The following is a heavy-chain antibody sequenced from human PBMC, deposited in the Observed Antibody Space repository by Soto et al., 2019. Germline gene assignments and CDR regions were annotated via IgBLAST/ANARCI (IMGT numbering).Heavy chain of an antibody. J-gene: IGHJ4*02. CDR1: GYRFTAYH. V-gene: IGHV1-2*04. Sequence: ASVKVSCKASGYRFTAYHMHWVRQAPGQGLEWMGWINPNSGVTNYAQKFQDWVTVTKDTSISTVYMELSRLKSDDTAVYYCARENIFGVVREYYFDYWGQGTLVTVSS. CDR2: INPNSGVT. CDR3: ARENIFGVVREYYFDY. D-gene: IGHD3-3*01.